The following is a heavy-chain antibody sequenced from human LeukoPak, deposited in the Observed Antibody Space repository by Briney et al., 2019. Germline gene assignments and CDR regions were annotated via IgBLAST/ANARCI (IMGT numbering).Heavy chain of an antibody. J-gene: IGHJ4*02. CDR1: GGTFSTYA. V-gene: IGHV1-69*01. D-gene: IGHD1-26*01. CDR3: ARDRGIVGASDFDY. CDR2: VIPIFGTG. Sequence: GSSVKVSCKASGGTFSTYAISWLRQAPGQGLEWMGGVIPIFGTGNYAQKFQGRVTITADESTSTAYMELSSLRSEDTAVYYCARDRGIVGASDFDYWGQVTLVTVSS.